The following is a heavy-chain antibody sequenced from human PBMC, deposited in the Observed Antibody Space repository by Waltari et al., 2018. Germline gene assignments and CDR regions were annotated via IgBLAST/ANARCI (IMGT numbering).Heavy chain of an antibody. Sequence: QVQLQESGPGLVKPSETLSLTCTVPGGSISSPYWSGIRQPSGKGMEWIGYIYYSGSTNYNPSLKSRVTISVDTSKDQFSLKLSSVTAADTAVYYCARDLVEGGYYYMDVWGKGTTVTVSS. CDR3: ARDLVEGGYYYMDV. CDR2: IYYSGST. J-gene: IGHJ6*03. CDR1: GGSISSPY. D-gene: IGHD1-26*01. V-gene: IGHV4-59*11.